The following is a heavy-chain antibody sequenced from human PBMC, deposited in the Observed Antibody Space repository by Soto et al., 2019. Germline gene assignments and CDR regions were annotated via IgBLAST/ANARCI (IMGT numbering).Heavy chain of an antibody. CDR2: IYYSGST. V-gene: IGHV4-39*01. J-gene: IGHJ4*02. CDR3: ARHDWAKPSDY. CDR1: GGSISSSSYY. Sequence: QLQMQDSGPGLVKPSETLSLTCTVSGGSISSSSYYWGWIRQPPGKGLEWIGSIYYSGSTYYNPSLKSRVTISVDTSKNQFSLKLSSVTAADTAVYYCARHDWAKPSDYWGQGTLVTVSS. D-gene: IGHD3-9*01.